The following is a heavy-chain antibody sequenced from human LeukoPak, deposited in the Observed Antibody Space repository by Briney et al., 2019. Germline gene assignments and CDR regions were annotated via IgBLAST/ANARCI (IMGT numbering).Heavy chain of an antibody. V-gene: IGHV6-1*01. J-gene: IGHJ3*02. Sequence: SQTLSLTCAISGDSVSSNSAAWNWIRQSPSRGLEWLGRTCYRSKWYNDYAVSVKSRITINTDTSKNQFSLQLNSVTPEGTAVYYCARGRIAAAGNAFDIWGQGTMVTVSS. CDR1: GDSVSSNSAA. CDR2: TCYRSKWYN. D-gene: IGHD6-13*01. CDR3: ARGRIAAAGNAFDI.